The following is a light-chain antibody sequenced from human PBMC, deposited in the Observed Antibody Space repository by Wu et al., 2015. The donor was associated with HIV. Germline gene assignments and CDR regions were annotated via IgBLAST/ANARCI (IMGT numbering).Light chain of an antibody. CDR2: DAS. CDR1: QSVSTQ. J-gene: IGKJ4*01. V-gene: IGKV3-11*01. CDR3: QQRYNWLT. Sequence: EVVLTQSPATLSLSPGERATLSCRASQSVSTQLSWYQQRPGQPPRLLIYDASKRATGIPARFSGSGSGTDFSLTISSLEPGDFAVYYCQQRYNWLTFGGGTTVEIK.